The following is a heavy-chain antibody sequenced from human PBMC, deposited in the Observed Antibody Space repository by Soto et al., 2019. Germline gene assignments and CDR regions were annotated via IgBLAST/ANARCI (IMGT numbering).Heavy chain of an antibody. V-gene: IGHV4-31*01. Sequence: QVQLQESGPGLVKPSQTLSVTCTVSGGSISSGGYYWSWIRQHPGKGLEWLGYIYYSGSTHYNPSLKRQVTLSVDTSKNQFALKLSYVTAADTAVYYSASRRQISAAAGIQDYSFDHWGQVILVTVSS. D-gene: IGHD6-13*01. CDR1: GGSISSGGYY. J-gene: IGHJ4*02. CDR2: IYYSGST. CDR3: ASRRQISAAAGIQDYSFDH.